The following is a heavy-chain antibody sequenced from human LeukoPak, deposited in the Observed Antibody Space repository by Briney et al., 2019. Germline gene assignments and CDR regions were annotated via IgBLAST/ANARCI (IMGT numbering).Heavy chain of an antibody. D-gene: IGHD3-22*01. J-gene: IGHJ4*02. V-gene: IGHV3-23*01. CDR1: GFTFSTFG. CDR3: AKHDSREYYCDY. Sequence: GGSLRLSCAASGFTFSTFGMSWVRQAPGKALEGVSYIRGSGGSIFYADSVKGRFTISRDNSKNTLYLQMNSLRAADKAVYYCAKHDSREYYCDYWGQGALVTVSS. CDR2: IRGSGGSI.